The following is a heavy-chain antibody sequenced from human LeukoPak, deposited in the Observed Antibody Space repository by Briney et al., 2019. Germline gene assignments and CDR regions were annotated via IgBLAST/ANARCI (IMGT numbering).Heavy chain of an antibody. V-gene: IGHV1-18*01. Sequence: GASVKVSCKASGYTFTSYGISWVRQAPGQGLEWVGWTSANNGHTNYVQRFQGRVTMTTDTSTNTAYVEVRSLRSDDTAVYYCARDLGYCSTTSCNRNWFDPWGQGTLVTVSS. D-gene: IGHD2-2*01. CDR2: TSANNGHT. CDR3: ARDLGYCSTTSCNRNWFDP. CDR1: GYTFTSYG. J-gene: IGHJ5*02.